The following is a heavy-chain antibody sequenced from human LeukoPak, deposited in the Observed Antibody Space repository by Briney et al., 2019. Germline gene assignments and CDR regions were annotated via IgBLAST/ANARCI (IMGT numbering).Heavy chain of an antibody. CDR3: ARSFLGWYYFDY. D-gene: IGHD3-3*01. CDR1: GGSISVYY. CDR2: IYYSGRT. V-gene: IGHV4-59*08. J-gene: IGHJ4*02. Sequence: SETLSLTCRVSGGSISVYYWNWIRQPPGKGLEWIGYIYYSGRTSHNPSLKSRVTMSVDTSKNQFSLKLSSVTAADTAVYYCARSFLGWYYFDYWGQGTLVTVSS.